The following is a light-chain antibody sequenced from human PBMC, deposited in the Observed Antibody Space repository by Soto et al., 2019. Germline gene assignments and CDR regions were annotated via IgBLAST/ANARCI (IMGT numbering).Light chain of an antibody. CDR2: DVS. V-gene: IGLV2-14*01. CDR3: SSYTSSSRYV. CDR1: SSDVGGCDY. Sequence: QSALTQPASVSGSPGQSITISCTGTSSDVGGCDYVSWYQEHPGRAPKLMIYDVSNRPSGVSDRFSGSKSGNTASLTISGLQAEDEADYYCSSYTSSSRYVFGTGTKLTVL. J-gene: IGLJ1*01.